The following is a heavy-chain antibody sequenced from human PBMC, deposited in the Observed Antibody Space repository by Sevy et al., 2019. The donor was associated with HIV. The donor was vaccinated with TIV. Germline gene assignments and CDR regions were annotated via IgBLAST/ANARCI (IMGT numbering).Heavy chain of an antibody. CDR1: GGTFSSYA. Sequence: ASVKVSCKASGGTFSSYAISWVRQAPGQGLEWMGGIIPIFGTANYAQKFQGRVTITADESTSTAYMELSSLRSEDTAVYYCARTADYYDSSGYSPYNWFDPWGQGTLVTVSS. V-gene: IGHV1-69*13. CDR3: ARTADYYDSSGYSPYNWFDP. D-gene: IGHD3-22*01. J-gene: IGHJ5*02. CDR2: IIPIFGTA.